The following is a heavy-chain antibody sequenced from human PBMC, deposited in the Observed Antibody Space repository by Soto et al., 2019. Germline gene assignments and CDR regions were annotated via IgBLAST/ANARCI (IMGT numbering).Heavy chain of an antibody. CDR2: MNPNSGIT. V-gene: IGHV1-8*01. Sequence: WASVKVSCKASGYTFTSYDINWVRQATGQGLEWVGCMNPNSGITDYAQKFQGRVTMTRDTSISTAYMELSSLRSEDTAVYYCARRALVDVWGQGTTVTVSS. J-gene: IGHJ6*02. CDR1: GYTFTSYD. CDR3: ARRALVDV.